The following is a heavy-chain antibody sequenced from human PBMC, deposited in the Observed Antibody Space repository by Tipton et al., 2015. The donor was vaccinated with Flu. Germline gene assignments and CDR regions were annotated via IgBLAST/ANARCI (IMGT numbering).Heavy chain of an antibody. Sequence: QLVQSGGGLIRPGGSLRLSCAVSGFTVSTSYMSWVRQPPGKGLEWVSIVYDDGRTYYADSVEGRFAISRDNSKNILYLQMNSLIADDTAVYFCARDEGGTYPDWGQGTLVTVSS. CDR2: VYDDGRT. J-gene: IGHJ4*02. D-gene: IGHD1-14*01. V-gene: IGHV3-53*01. CDR3: ARDEGGTYPD. CDR1: GFTVSTSY.